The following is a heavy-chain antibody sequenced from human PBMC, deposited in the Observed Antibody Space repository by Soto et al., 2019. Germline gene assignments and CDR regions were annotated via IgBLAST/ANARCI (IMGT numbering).Heavy chain of an antibody. CDR3: ARRQFGVDTTSINWFDP. CDR1: GGSISSSSYY. V-gene: IGHV4-39*01. Sequence: SATLSLTCTVSGGSISSSSYYRGWIRQPPGKELERMGRIYYGGSTYYNPSLKSRVTVSVDTSKNQFTLRLSSVTAADTAVYYCARRQFGVDTTSINWFDPWGQGTLVTVSS. CDR2: IYYGGST. J-gene: IGHJ5*02. D-gene: IGHD5-18*01.